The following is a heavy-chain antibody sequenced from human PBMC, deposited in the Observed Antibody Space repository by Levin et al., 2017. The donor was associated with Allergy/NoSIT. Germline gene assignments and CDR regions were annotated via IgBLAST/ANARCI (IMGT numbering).Heavy chain of an antibody. Sequence: GGSLRLSCAASGFTFTNAWMTWVRQAPGRGLEWVGRIKGETDGGTTDYAEPVKGRFTISRDASKNTLYLQMNSLKTEDTAVYYGTTVGDSYYWGQGTLVTVSS. V-gene: IGHV3-15*01. CDR1: GFTFTNAW. CDR2: IKGETDGGTT. D-gene: IGHD5-18*01. J-gene: IGHJ4*02. CDR3: TTVGDSYY.